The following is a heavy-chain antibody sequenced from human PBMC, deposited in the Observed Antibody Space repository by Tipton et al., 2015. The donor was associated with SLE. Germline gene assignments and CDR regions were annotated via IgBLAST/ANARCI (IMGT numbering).Heavy chain of an antibody. CDR3: ARHDTILGVRGWFDP. J-gene: IGHJ5*02. V-gene: IGHV4-39*01. D-gene: IGHD3-3*01. CDR2: INHSGST. CDR1: GGSISSSSYY. Sequence: TLSLTCTVSGGSISSSSYYWGWIRQPPGKGLEWIGEINHSGSTNYNPSLKSRVTISVDTSKNQFSLKLSSVTAADTAVYYCARHDTILGVRGWFDPWGQGTLVTVSS.